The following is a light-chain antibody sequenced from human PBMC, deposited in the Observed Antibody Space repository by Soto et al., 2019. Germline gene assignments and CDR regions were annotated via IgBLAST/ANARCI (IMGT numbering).Light chain of an antibody. CDR3: QQSNSFPLT. J-gene: IGKJ4*01. CDR1: QGISSR. Sequence: DIQMTQSPYSVSASVGDRVTLTCRASQGISSRLAWYQQKPGKAPNLLIYDASSLQSGVPSRFSGSGSETDFNLISGSLQPEDFATYNCQQSNSFPLTFGGGTKVETK. V-gene: IGKV1-12*01. CDR2: DAS.